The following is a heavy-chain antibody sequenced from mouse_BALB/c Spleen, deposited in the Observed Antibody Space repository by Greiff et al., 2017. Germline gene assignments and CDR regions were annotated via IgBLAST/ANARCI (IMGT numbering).Heavy chain of an antibody. D-gene: IGHD2-4*01. CDR1: GFSLTSYG. Sequence: VMLVESGPGLVAPSQSLSITCTVSGFSLTSYGVHWVRQPPGKGLEWLGVIWAGGSTNYNSALMSRLSISKDNSKSQVFLKMNSLQTDDTAMYYCARDNDYDYAYWGQGTLVTVSA. J-gene: IGHJ3*01. CDR3: ARDNDYDYAY. CDR2: IWAGGST. V-gene: IGHV2-9*02.